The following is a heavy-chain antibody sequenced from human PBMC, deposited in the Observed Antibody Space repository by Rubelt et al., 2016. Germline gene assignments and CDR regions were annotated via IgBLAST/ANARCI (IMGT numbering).Heavy chain of an antibody. Sequence: QVQLVQSGAEVKKPGASVKVSCKASGGTFSSYAISWVRQAPGQGLEWMGRIIPILGIANYAQKFQGRVTITADKSTSTAYMELSSLRSEDTAVYYCAGGPQKYYFDYWGQGTLVTVSS. CDR2: IIPILGIA. J-gene: IGHJ4*02. V-gene: IGHV1-69*04. CDR3: AGGPQKYYFDY. CDR1: GGTFSSYA.